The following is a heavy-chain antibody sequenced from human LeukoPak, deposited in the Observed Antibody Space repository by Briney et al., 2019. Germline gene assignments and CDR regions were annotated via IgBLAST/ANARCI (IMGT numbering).Heavy chain of an antibody. V-gene: IGHV3-23*01. CDR1: GFTFSSYA. Sequence: PGGSLRLSCAASGFTFSSYAMSWVRQAPGKGLEWVSAISGSGGSTYYADSVKGRFTISRDNSKNTLYLQMNSLRAEDTAVYYCARDSVWFGELAGWGQGTLVTVSS. D-gene: IGHD3-10*01. CDR3: ARDSVWFGELAG. CDR2: ISGSGGST. J-gene: IGHJ4*02.